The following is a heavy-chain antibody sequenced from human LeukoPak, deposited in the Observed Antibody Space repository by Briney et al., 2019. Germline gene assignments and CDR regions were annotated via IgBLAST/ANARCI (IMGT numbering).Heavy chain of an antibody. D-gene: IGHD6-13*01. Sequence: ASVKVSCKASGYTFTSYAMNWVRQAPGQGLEWMGWINTNTGNPTYAQGFTGRFVFSLDTSVSTAYLQISSLKAEDTAVYYCARLAAGYYYYYYMDVWGKGTTVTVSS. CDR1: GYTFTSYA. CDR3: ARLAAGYYYYYYMDV. CDR2: INTNTGNP. V-gene: IGHV7-4-1*02. J-gene: IGHJ6*03.